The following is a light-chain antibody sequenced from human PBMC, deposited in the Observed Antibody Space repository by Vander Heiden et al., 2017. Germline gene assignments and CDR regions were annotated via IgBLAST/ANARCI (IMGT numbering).Light chain of an antibody. CDR3: HQNDTNPHT. CDR2: AAS. V-gene: IGKV1-39*01. J-gene: IGKJ2*01. Sequence: DIQMTQSPPSLSASVGDRLTLTCRASQTISISVNWYRRRPGKAPQLLISAASTLRGGVPSGFSGSGSGTNFTLTIDRLQPEEFATYYCHQNDTNPHTFGQGTKLEIK. CDR1: QTISIS.